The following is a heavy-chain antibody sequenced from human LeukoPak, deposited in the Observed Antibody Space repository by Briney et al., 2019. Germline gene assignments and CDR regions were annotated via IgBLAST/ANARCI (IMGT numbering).Heavy chain of an antibody. V-gene: IGHV4-61*02. CDR1: GGSIGSSSYY. D-gene: IGHD3-16*02. CDR3: ARDLNDYVWGSYRL. CDR2: IYTSGST. J-gene: IGHJ4*02. Sequence: PSETLSLTCTVSGGSIGSSSYYWSWIRQPAGKGLEWIGRIYTSGSTNYNPSLKSRVTMSVDTSKNQFSLKLSSVTAADTAVYYCARDLNDYVWGSYRLRGQGTLVTVSS.